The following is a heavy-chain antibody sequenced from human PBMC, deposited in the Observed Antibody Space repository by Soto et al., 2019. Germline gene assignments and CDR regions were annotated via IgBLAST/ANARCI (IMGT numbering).Heavy chain of an antibody. CDR3: AKEPGVSSWYPRGLLSYYYGMDV. CDR1: GFTFSSYG. CDR2: ISYDGSNK. Sequence: GGSLRLSCAASGFTFSSYGMHWVRQAPGKGLEWVAVISYDGSNKYYADSVKGRFTISRDNSKNTLYLQMNSLRAEDTAVYYCAKEPGVSSWYPRGLLSYYYGMDVWGQGTTVTVSS. V-gene: IGHV3-30*18. J-gene: IGHJ6*02. D-gene: IGHD6-13*01.